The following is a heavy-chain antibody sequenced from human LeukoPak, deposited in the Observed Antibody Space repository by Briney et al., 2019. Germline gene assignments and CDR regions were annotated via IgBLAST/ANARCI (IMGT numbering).Heavy chain of an antibody. CDR3: AKGHGDASGYYYFDS. CDR2: IRGSAGTT. D-gene: IGHD3-22*01. CDR1: GFTFSNYG. V-gene: IGHV3-23*01. Sequence: PGGSLRLSCAASGFTFSNYGMSWVRQAPGKGLEWVSAIRGSAGTTYYGDSVKGRFTIFRDNHKNMLYLQMNSLRVEDTAVYYCAKGHGDASGYYYFDSWGQGTLVTVS. J-gene: IGHJ4*02.